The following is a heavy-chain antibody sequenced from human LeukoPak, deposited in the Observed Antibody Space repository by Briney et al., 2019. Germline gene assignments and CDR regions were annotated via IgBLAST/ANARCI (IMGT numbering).Heavy chain of an antibody. CDR2: IYTSGST. J-gene: IGHJ6*03. D-gene: IGHD2-2*01. Sequence: SETLSLTCTVSGGSISSGSYYWSWIRQPAGKGLEWIGRIYTSGSTNYNPSLKSRVTISVDTSKNQFSLKLSSVTAADTAVYYCAREPSCQLPPPYYMDVWGKGTTVTVSS. V-gene: IGHV4-61*02. CDR1: GGSISSGSYY. CDR3: AREPSCQLPPPYYMDV.